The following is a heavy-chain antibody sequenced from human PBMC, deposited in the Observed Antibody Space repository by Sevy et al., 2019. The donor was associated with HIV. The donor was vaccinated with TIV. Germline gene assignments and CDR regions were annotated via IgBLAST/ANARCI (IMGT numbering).Heavy chain of an antibody. D-gene: IGHD3-16*01. J-gene: IGHJ5*02. CDR3: ARGGETPRGFDH. V-gene: IGHV4-4*02. Sequence: SETLSLTCAVSGGSISSVNWWHWVRQPPGKGLEWIGEIYHSGSTNYNPSLKSRVTISVDNSKNQFSLKLSSVTAADTAVYYCARGGETPRGFDHWGQGSLVTVSS. CDR1: GGSISSVNW. CDR2: IYHSGST.